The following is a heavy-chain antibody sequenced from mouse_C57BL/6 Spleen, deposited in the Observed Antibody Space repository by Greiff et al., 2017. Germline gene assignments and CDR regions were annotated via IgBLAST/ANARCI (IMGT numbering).Heavy chain of an antibody. CDR3: ARSLDGYYPPYYAMDY. J-gene: IGHJ4*01. V-gene: IGHV1-18*01. D-gene: IGHD2-3*01. CDR1: GYTFTDYN. Sequence: VQLQQSGPELVKPGASVKIPCKASGYTFTDYNMDWVKQSHGKSLEWIGDINPNNGGTIYNQKFKGKATLTVDKSSSTAYMELRSLTSEDTAVYYFARSLDGYYPPYYAMDYWGQGTSVTVSS. CDR2: INPNNGGT.